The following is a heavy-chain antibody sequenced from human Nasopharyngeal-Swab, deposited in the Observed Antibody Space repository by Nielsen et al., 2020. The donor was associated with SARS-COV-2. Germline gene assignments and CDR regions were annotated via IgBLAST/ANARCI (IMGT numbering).Heavy chain of an antibody. Sequence: WIRQPPGKGLEWIGYIYYSGSTNYNPSLKSRVTISVDTSKNQFSLKLSSVTAADTAVYYCARGGGYSYGYWDYWGQGTLVRLL. V-gene: IGHV4-59*01. CDR3: ARGGGYSYGYWDY. CDR2: IYYSGST. J-gene: IGHJ4*02. D-gene: IGHD5-18*01.